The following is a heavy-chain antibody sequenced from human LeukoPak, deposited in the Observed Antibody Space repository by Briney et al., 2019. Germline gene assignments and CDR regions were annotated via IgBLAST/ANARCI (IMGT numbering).Heavy chain of an antibody. V-gene: IGHV1-3*01. J-gene: IGHJ6*04. D-gene: IGHD1-1*01. Sequence: ASVKVSCKASGCTFTSYAMHWVRQAPGQRLEWMGWINAGNGNTKYSQKFQGRVTITRDTSASTAYMELSSLRSEDTAVYYCARDIVGKVERRDYGMDVWGKGTTVTVSS. CDR2: INAGNGNT. CDR3: ARDIVGKVERRDYGMDV. CDR1: GCTFTSYA.